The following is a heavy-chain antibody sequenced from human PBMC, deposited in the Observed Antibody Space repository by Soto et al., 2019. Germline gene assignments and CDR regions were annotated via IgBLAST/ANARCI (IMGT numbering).Heavy chain of an antibody. J-gene: IGHJ4*02. D-gene: IGHD6-19*01. CDR3: ARRTVNIRTFYSGLKTHCFDY. CDR2: IYYSGST. Sequence: SETLSLTCAVSGGSISSSSYYWGWIRQPPGKGLEWIGSIYYSGSTYYTPSLQSRVAISVDTSKDQFSLKLNSVTAADTAVYYCARRTVNIRTFYSGLKTHCFDYWGQGTLVTVSS. V-gene: IGHV4-39*01. CDR1: GGSISSSSYY.